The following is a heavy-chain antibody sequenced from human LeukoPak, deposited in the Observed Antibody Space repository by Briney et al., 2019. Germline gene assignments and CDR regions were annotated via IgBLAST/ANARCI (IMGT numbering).Heavy chain of an antibody. CDR3: ATLSDQLLFTHY. CDR1: GYSISSGYY. J-gene: IGHJ4*02. Sequence: PSETLSLTCAVPGYSISSGYYWGWIRQPPGKGLEWIGSIYHSGSTYYNPSLKSRVTISVDTSKNQFSLKLSSVTAADTAVYYCATLSDQLLFTHYWGQGTLVTVSS. CDR2: IYHSGST. V-gene: IGHV4-38-2*01. D-gene: IGHD2-2*01.